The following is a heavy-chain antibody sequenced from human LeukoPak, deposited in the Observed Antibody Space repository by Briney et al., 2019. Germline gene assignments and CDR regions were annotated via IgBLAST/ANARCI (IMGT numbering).Heavy chain of an antibody. CDR1: GGSISSSSYY. D-gene: IGHD5-18*01. CDR3: ARQQGFRDTGDAFDI. CDR2: IYYSGST. V-gene: IGHV4-39*01. J-gene: IGHJ3*02. Sequence: SETLSLTCTVSGGSISSSSYYWGWIRQPPGKGLEWIGSIYYSGSTYYNPSLKSRVTISVDTSKNQFSLKLSSVTAADTAVYYCARQQGFRDTGDAFDIWGQGTMVTVSS.